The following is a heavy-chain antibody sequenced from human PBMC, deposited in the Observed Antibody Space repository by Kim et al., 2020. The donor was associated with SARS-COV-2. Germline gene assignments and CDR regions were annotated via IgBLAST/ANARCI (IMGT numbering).Heavy chain of an antibody. D-gene: IGHD6-19*01. CDR2: INAGNGNT. V-gene: IGHV1-3*01. CDR3: ARASSSVGSGKKVGYYFDY. Sequence: ASVKVSCKASGYTFTSYAMHWVRQAPGQRLEWMGWINAGNGNTKYSQKFQGRVTITRDTSASTAYMELSSLRSEDTAVYYCARASSSVGSGKKVGYYFDYWGQGTLVTVSS. J-gene: IGHJ4*02. CDR1: GYTFTSYA.